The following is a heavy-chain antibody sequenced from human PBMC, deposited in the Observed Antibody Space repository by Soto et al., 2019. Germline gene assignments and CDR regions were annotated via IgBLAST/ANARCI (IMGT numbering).Heavy chain of an antibody. CDR1: GFTFSSYA. CDR2: ISGSGGST. D-gene: IGHD5-18*01. V-gene: IGHV3-23*01. J-gene: IGHJ6*02. Sequence: EVQLLESEGGLVQPGGSLRLSCAASGFTFSSYAMSWVRQAPGKGLEWVSGISGSGGSTYYADSVKGRFTISRDNSKNTLYLQTNSLRAEDTAVYYCAKERGYNYGYDAMDVWGQGTTVTVSS. CDR3: AKERGYNYGYDAMDV.